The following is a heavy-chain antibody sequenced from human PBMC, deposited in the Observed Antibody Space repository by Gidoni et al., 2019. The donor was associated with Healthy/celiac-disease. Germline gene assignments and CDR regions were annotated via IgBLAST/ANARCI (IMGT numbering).Heavy chain of an antibody. J-gene: IGHJ1*01. V-gene: IGHV3-66*01. Sequence: EVQLVESGGGLVQPGGSLRLSCAASGFSVSSNYMSWVRQAPGKGLEWVSVIYSGGSTYYADSVKGRFTISRDNSKNTLYLQMNSLRAEDTAVYYCARDHYDFWSGYAEYFQHWGQGTLVTVSS. CDR2: IYSGGST. CDR3: ARDHYDFWSGYAEYFQH. CDR1: GFSVSSNY. D-gene: IGHD3-3*01.